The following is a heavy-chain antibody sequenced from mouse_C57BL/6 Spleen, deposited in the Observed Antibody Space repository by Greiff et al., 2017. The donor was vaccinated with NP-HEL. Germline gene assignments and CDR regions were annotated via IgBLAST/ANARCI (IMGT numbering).Heavy chain of an antibody. CDR2: IDPSDSYH. CDR3: ARGSMVTREDY. CDR1: GYTFTSYW. D-gene: IGHD2-10*02. J-gene: IGHJ2*01. V-gene: IGHV1-69*01. Sequence: QVQLQQPGAELVMPGASVKLSCKASGYTFTSYWMHWVKQRPGQGLEWIGEIDPSDSYHNYNQKFKGKSTLTVDKSSSTAYMQLSSLTSEDSAFYYCARGSMVTREDYWGQGTTLTVSS.